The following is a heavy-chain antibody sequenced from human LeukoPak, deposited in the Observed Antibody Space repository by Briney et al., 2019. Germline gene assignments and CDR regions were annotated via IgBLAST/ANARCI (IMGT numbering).Heavy chain of an antibody. J-gene: IGHJ4*02. CDR3: ARLGFNNGWYYFDY. CDR2: IKSDGSST. CDR1: GGSISRNSYC. D-gene: IGHD6-19*01. Sequence: ETLSLTCAVSGGSISRNSYCWGWVRQAPGKGLVWVSRIKSDGSSTNYADSVKGRFTISRDNAKNTLYLQMNSLRAEDTAVYYCARLGFNNGWYYFDYWGQGTLVTVSS. V-gene: IGHV3-74*01.